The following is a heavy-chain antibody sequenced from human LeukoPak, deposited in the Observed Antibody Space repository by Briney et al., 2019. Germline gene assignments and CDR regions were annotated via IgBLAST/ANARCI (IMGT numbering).Heavy chain of an antibody. V-gene: IGHV3-7*01. CDR2: IKQDGSEK. CDR1: GFTFSSYW. J-gene: IGHJ6*02. CDR3: AREPLRYFDWLYSLGYYYGMDV. D-gene: IGHD3-9*01. Sequence: GGSLRLSCAASGFTFSSYWMSWVRQAPGKGLELVANIKQDGSEKYYVDSVKGRFTISRDNAKNSLYLQMNSLRAEDTAVYYCAREPLRYFDWLYSLGYYYGMDVWGQGTTVTVSS.